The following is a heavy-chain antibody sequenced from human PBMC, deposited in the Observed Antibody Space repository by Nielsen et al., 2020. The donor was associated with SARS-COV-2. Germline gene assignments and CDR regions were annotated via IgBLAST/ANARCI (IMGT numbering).Heavy chain of an antibody. CDR3: AREGRKLPLDY. D-gene: IGHD5-24*01. Sequence: GESLKISCAASGFTFRRSAMHWVRQAPGNGLEWVAIISYDGNNKYADSVKGRFTISRDNSKNTLYLEMTSLRAEDTAVYYCAREGRKLPLDYWGQGTLVTVSS. V-gene: IGHV3-30*04. J-gene: IGHJ4*02. CDR2: ISYDGNNK. CDR1: GFTFRRSA.